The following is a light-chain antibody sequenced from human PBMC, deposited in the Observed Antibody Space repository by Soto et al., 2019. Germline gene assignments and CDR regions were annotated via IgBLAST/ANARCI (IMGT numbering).Light chain of an antibody. CDR1: QSVSSSY. CDR3: QQYGASPPWT. J-gene: IGKJ1*01. Sequence: EIVLTQSPGTLSLSPGERATLSCRASQSVSSSYLAWYQHKPGRAPRLLIYGASSRATGIPDGFSGSGSGADCSLTIIRLEPEDFGVYYCQQYGASPPWTFGQGTKVEMK. CDR2: GAS. V-gene: IGKV3-20*01.